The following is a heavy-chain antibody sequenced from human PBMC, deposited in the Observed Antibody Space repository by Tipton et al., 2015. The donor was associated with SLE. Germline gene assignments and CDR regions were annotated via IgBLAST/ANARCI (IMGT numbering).Heavy chain of an antibody. CDR1: GFTFSDYY. Sequence: SLRLSCAASGFTFSDYYMSWIRQAPGKGLEWVSYISSSGSTIYYADSVKGRFTISRDNAKNSLYLQMNSLRAEDTAVYYCALQAAAGPFDYWGQGTLITVSS. V-gene: IGHV3-11*01. D-gene: IGHD6-13*01. J-gene: IGHJ4*02. CDR3: ALQAAAGPFDY. CDR2: ISSSGSTI.